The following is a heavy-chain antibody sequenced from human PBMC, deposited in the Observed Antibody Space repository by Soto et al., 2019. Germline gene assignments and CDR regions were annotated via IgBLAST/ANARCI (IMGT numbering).Heavy chain of an antibody. V-gene: IGHV4-39*01. Sequence: LSLTCTVSGGSISSSSYYWGWIRQPPGKGLEWIGSIYYSGSTYYDPSLKSRVTISVDTSKNQFSLKLSSVTAADTAVYYCASLSYYDFWSGYFLDYYYYGMDVWGRGTTVTVSS. D-gene: IGHD3-3*01. CDR3: ASLSYYDFWSGYFLDYYYYGMDV. CDR1: GGSISSSSYY. J-gene: IGHJ6*02. CDR2: IYYSGST.